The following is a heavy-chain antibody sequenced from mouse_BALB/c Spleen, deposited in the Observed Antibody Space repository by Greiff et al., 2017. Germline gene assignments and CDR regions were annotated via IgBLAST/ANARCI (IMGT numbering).Heavy chain of an antibody. CDR3: ARSSSSAWFAY. D-gene: IGHD1-1*01. CDR1: GFTFSSFG. CDR2: ISSGSSTI. J-gene: IGHJ3*01. Sequence: EVQRVESGGGLVQPGGSRKLSCAASGFTFSSFGMHWVRQAPEKGLEWVAYISSGSSTIYYADTVKGRFTISRDNPKNTLFLQMTSLRSEDTAMYYCARSSSSAWFAYWGQGTLVTVSA. V-gene: IGHV5-17*02.